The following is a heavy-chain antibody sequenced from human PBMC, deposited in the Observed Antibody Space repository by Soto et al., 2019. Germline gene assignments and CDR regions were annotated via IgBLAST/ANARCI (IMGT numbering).Heavy chain of an antibody. CDR3: ARGGAVVVPGAVDRHNWFDP. Sequence: QVQLVQSGAEVKKPGSSVKVSCEASGGTFSSYSFSWVRQAPGQRLEWMGRVIPILGMANYAQKFQGRVTITADKSTSTVYMEMSSLRSEDTAVYYCARGGAVVVPGAVDRHNWFDPWGQGTLVTVSS. CDR1: GGTFSSYS. CDR2: VIPILGMA. D-gene: IGHD2-2*01. V-gene: IGHV1-69*02. J-gene: IGHJ5*02.